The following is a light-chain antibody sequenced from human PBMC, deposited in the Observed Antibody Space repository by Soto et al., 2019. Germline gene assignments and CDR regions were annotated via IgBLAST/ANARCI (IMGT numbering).Light chain of an antibody. CDR1: QTVLYNSNNKNY. J-gene: IGKJ4*01. CDR2: WAS. CDR3: PQYFSSPFT. Sequence: DIVMTQSPDSLAVSLGESATINCKSSQTVLYNSNNKNYLAWYQQKPGQPPKLLIYWASTRESGVPDRFSGSGSGTDFTLTISSLQAEDVAVYYCPQYFSSPFTFGPGIKVEIX. V-gene: IGKV4-1*01.